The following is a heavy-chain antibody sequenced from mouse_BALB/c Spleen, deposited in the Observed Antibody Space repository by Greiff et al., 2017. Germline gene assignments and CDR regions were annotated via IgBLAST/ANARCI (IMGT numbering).Heavy chain of an antibody. CDR1: GFTFSDYY. V-gene: IGHV5-4*02. CDR2: ISDGGSYT. Sequence: EVNVVESGGGLVKPGGSLKLSCAASGFTFSDYYMYWVRQTPEKRLEWVATISDGGSYTYYPDSVKGRFTISRDNAKNNLYLQMSSLKSEDTAMYYCARNDYGYWFAYWGQGTLVTVSA. CDR3: ARNDYGYWFAY. D-gene: IGHD1-2*01. J-gene: IGHJ3*01.